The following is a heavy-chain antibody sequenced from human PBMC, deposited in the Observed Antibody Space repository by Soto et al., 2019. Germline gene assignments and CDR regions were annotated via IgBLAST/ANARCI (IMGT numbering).Heavy chain of an antibody. CDR3: AKWGGAGSDY. CDR1: GFTLRDYT. CDR2: IDERGATT. D-gene: IGHD1-26*01. J-gene: IGHJ4*02. V-gene: IGHV3-23*01. Sequence: GGSLRLSXAASGFTLRDYTMSWVRRAPGKGLEWVSSIDERGATTSNAESVRGRFTISRDDSKNTLYLQMNSLRDEDTAVYYCAKWGGAGSDYWGQGTLVTVSS.